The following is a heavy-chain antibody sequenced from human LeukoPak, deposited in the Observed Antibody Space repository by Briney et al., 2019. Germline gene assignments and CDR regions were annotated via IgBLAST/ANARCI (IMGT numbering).Heavy chain of an antibody. CDR3: AGEGSSSSWDY. Sequence: SETLSLTCTVSGGSISSYYWSWIRQPPGKGLEWIGYIYYSGSTNYNPSLKSRVTISVDTSKNQFSLKLSSVTAADTAVYYCAGEGSSSSWDYWGQGTLVTVSS. J-gene: IGHJ4*02. D-gene: IGHD6-13*01. V-gene: IGHV4-59*01. CDR2: IYYSGST. CDR1: GGSISSYY.